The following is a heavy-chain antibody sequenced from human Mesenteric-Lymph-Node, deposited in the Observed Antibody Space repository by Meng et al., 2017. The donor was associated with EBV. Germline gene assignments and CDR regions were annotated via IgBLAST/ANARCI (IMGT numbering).Heavy chain of an antibody. CDR2: VYYGGSA. J-gene: IGHJ4*02. D-gene: IGHD6-13*01. CDR1: GDSISSRSYN. Sequence: QVQLQESGPGLGKPSETLSLTCTVSGDSISSRSYNWVWIRQPPGKGLEWIGNVYYGGSAYYNPSLKSRVTISADTSNNQFSLTLSSVTAADTAVYYCAGRRVASSWADYWGQGTLVTVSS. CDR3: AGRRVASSWADY. V-gene: IGHV4-39*01.